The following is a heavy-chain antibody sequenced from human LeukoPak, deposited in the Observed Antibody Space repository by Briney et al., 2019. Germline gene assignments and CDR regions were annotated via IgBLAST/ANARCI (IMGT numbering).Heavy chain of an antibody. J-gene: IGHJ6*03. D-gene: IGHD3-3*01. V-gene: IGHV4-4*07. CDR1: GDSTIYNY. CDR2: IFSDGKI. CDR3: ARGPGVFGRIWYMDV. Sequence: PSETLSLTCSVSGDSTIYNYWSWIRQPAGKGLERIGRIFSDGKINYSPSLESRVTMSVDNAKNQFSLRLSSVTAADTAVYYCARGPGVFGRIWYMDVWGQGTTVSVSS.